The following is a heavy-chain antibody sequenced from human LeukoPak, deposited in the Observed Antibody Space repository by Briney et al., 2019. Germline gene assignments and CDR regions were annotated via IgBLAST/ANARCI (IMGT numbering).Heavy chain of an antibody. J-gene: IGHJ4*02. V-gene: IGHV3-30*18. CDR2: VSSDGIVQ. Sequence: QAGGSLRLPCATSGFTFSNYGIHWVRQAPGKGLEWVAVVSSDGIVQHYADSVKGRFTISRDNSKKTLYLQMNSLRGDGAAVYHCVKEGTAHVSSWYDYWGQGTLVTVSS. D-gene: IGHD6-13*01. CDR3: VKEGTAHVSSWYDY. CDR1: GFTFSNYG.